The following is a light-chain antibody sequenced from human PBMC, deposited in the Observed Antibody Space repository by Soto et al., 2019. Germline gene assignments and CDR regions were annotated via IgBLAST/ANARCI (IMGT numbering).Light chain of an antibody. CDR1: QSVRAY. CDR2: DAS. CDR3: QQRSSWPLT. V-gene: IGKV3-11*01. J-gene: IGKJ4*01. Sequence: IVLTQSPDTLSLSPGERATLSCRASQSVRAYLAWYQQKPGQAPRLLIYDASNRATGIPARFSGCGSGTDFTLTISSLEPEDFGVYYCQQRSSWPLTFGGGTKVDIK.